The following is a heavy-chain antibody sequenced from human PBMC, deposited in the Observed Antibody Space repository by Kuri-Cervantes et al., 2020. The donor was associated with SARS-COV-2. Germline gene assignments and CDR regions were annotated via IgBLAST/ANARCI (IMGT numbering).Heavy chain of an antibody. CDR1: GFTFSSYG. CDR2: ISYDGSNK. Sequence: GESLKISCAASGFTFSSYGMHWVRQAPGKGLEWVAVISYDGSNKYYADSVKGRFTISRDNSRNTVYLQMNTLRAEDTAVYFCARATRDFYYYCTDVWGQGTTVTVSS. CDR3: ARATRDFYYYCTDV. V-gene: IGHV3-30*03. J-gene: IGHJ6*02.